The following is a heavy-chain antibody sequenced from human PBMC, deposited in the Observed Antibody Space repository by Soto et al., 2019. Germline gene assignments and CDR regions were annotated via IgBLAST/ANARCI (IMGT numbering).Heavy chain of an antibody. V-gene: IGHV1-18*01. CDR3: AKDSIYCSSTSCHYYYGMDV. CDR2: INAYNGNT. Sequence: GASVKVSCKASGYTFTSYVISWVRQAPGQGLEWMGWINAYNGNTNYAQKLQGRVTMTTDTSTSTAYMELRSLRSDDTAVYYCAKDSIYCSSTSCHYYYGMDVWGQGTTVTVSS. D-gene: IGHD2-2*01. CDR1: GYTFTSYV. J-gene: IGHJ6*02.